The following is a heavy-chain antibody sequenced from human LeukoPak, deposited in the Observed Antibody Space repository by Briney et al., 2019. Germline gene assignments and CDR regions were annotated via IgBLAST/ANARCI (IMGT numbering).Heavy chain of an antibody. CDR3: AREAPKDYYYYYGMDV. J-gene: IGHJ6*02. Sequence: ASVKVSCKASGYTFTSYGISWVRQAPGQGLEWMGWISAYNGNTNYAQKLQGRVTMTTDTSTSTAYMELRSLRSDDTAVYYCAREAPKDYYYYYGMDVWGQGTTVTVSS. CDR2: ISAYNGNT. CDR1: GYTFTSYG. V-gene: IGHV1-18*01.